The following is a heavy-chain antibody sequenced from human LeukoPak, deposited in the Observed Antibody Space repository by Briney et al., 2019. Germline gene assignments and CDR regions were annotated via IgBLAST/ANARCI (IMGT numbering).Heavy chain of an antibody. D-gene: IGHD5-18*01. Sequence: GGSLRLSCAASGFTFSSYAMHWVRQAPGKGLEWVAVISYDGSNKYYADSVKGRFTISRDNSKNTLYLQMNSLRAEDTAVYYCARDALIQLWFLDYWGQGTLVTVSS. J-gene: IGHJ4*02. CDR3: ARDALIQLWFLDY. CDR2: ISYDGSNK. CDR1: GFTFSSYA. V-gene: IGHV3-30-3*01.